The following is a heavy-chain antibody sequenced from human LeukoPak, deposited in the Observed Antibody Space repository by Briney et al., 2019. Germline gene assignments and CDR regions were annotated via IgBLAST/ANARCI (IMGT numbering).Heavy chain of an antibody. CDR1: GGSISSSSYY. CDR2: IYYSGST. CDR3: TRGTGWSSGWYWRPYAFDI. V-gene: IGHV4-39*07. J-gene: IGHJ3*02. Sequence: SETLSLTCTVSGGSISSSSYYWGWIRQPPGKGLEWIGSIYYSGSTYYNPSLKSRVTTSVDTSKNQVSLKLSSVTAADTAVYYCTRGTGWSSGWYWRPYAFDIWGQGTMVTVSS. D-gene: IGHD6-13*01.